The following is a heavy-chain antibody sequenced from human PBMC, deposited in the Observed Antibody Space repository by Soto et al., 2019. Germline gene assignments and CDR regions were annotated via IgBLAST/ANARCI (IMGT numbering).Heavy chain of an antibody. Sequence: VESLKISCNGSGYSFTTYWLGWVRQVPGKGLEWMGIIYPGDSDTRYSPSFQGQVTISADKSISAAYLQWSSLKASDTAMYFCARRRGLVGSFDYWGRGTLVTVSS. CDR1: GYSFTTYW. CDR3: ARRRGLVGSFDY. J-gene: IGHJ4*02. D-gene: IGHD3-9*01. CDR2: IYPGDSDT. V-gene: IGHV5-51*01.